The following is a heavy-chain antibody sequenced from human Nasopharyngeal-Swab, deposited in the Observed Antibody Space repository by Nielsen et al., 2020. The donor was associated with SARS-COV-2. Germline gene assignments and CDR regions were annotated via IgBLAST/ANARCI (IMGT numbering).Heavy chain of an antibody. V-gene: IGHV4-34*01. CDR1: GGSSSGFY. D-gene: IGHD3-16*01. CDR2: INHKERT. J-gene: IGHJ6*02. CDR3: VRAGRVGDAFVGLDV. Sequence: GSLRLSCAGYGGSSSGFYWNWIRQPPGRGREGIGEINHKERTNYNPSLKSRITLSVDTSNKQVSLKMRSVTAADTAVYYCVRAGRVGDAFVGLDVWGQGTTVTVSS.